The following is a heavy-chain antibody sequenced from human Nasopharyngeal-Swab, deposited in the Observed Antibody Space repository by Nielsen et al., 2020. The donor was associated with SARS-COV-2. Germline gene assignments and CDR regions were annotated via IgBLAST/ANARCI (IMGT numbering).Heavy chain of an antibody. Sequence: GESLKISCAASRFTFSSYAMSWVRQAPGKGLEWVSAISGSGGRTYYGDSVKGRFTISRDNSKNTLYLQMNSLRADDTAVCYCASRSLLSGGAFDYWGQGTLVIVSS. CDR2: ISGSGGRT. CDR3: ASRSLLSGGAFDY. CDR1: RFTFSSYA. V-gene: IGHV3-23*01. D-gene: IGHD2-21*01. J-gene: IGHJ4*02.